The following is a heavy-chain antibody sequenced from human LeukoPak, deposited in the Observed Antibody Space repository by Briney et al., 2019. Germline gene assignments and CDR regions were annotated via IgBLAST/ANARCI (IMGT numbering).Heavy chain of an antibody. J-gene: IGHJ2*01. Sequence: GESLKISCKGSGYSFTSYWIGWVRQMPGKGLEWMGIIYPGDSDTRYSPSFQGQVTISADKSISTAYLQWSSLKASDTAMYYCARAPGRYYDSSASRYFDLWGRGTLVTVSS. D-gene: IGHD3-22*01. CDR3: ARAPGRYYDSSASRYFDL. CDR1: GYSFTSYW. CDR2: IYPGDSDT. V-gene: IGHV5-51*01.